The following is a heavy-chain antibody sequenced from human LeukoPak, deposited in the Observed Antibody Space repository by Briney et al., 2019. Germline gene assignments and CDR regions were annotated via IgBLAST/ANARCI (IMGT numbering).Heavy chain of an antibody. CDR1: GGSFSGYY. J-gene: IGHJ6*02. CDR3: ASAIAVAGPTHYYYYGMDV. D-gene: IGHD6-19*01. CDR2: INHSGST. V-gene: IGHV4-34*01. Sequence: PSETLSLACAVYGGSFSGYYWSWIRQPPGKGLEWIEEINHSGSTNYNPSLKSRVTISVDTSKNQFSLKLSSVTAADTAVYYCASAIAVAGPTHYYYYGMDVWGQGTTVTVSS.